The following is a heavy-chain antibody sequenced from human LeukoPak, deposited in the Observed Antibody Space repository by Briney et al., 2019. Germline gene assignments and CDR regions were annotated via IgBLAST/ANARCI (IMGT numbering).Heavy chain of an antibody. J-gene: IGHJ3*02. V-gene: IGHV3-7*03. CDR2: IKQDGSEK. D-gene: IGHD3-10*01. CDR3: AKIWFGELLVGAFDI. CDR1: GFTFSSYW. Sequence: GGSLRLSCAASGFTFSSYWMSWVRQAPGKGLEWVANIKQDGSEKYYVDSVKGRFTISRDNAKNSLYLQMNSLRAEDTAVYYCAKIWFGELLVGAFDIWGQGTMVTVSS.